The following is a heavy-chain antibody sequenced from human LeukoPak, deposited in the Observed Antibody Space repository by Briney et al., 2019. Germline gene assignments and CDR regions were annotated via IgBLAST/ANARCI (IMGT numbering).Heavy chain of an antibody. V-gene: IGHV3-15*01. CDR2: IKSKSDGGTR. J-gene: IGHJ4*02. CDR3: TNGVAY. Sequence: GGSLRLSCAASGFTFNNAGMNWVRQSPGKGLGWVGRIKSKSDGGTRDYAAPVKGRFIISRDDSRNTLYLQMNSLKTEDTGVYYCTNGVAYWGQGTLVSVSS. D-gene: IGHD3-16*01. CDR1: GFTFNNAG.